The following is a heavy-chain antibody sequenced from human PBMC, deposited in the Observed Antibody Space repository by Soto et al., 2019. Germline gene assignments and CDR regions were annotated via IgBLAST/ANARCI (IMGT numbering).Heavy chain of an antibody. Sequence: SETLSLTCTVSGGSISSYYWSWIRQPPGKRLEWIGYIYYSGSTNYSPSLKSRVSISVDTSKNQFSLWLSSVTAADTAVYYCASGFAYYYDSSGYYPFDYWGQGTLVTVSS. CDR3: ASGFAYYYDSSGYYPFDY. J-gene: IGHJ4*02. CDR1: GGSISSYY. CDR2: IYYSGST. D-gene: IGHD3-22*01. V-gene: IGHV4-59*01.